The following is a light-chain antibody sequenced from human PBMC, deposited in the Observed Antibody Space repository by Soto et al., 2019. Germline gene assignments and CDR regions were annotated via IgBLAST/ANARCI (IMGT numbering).Light chain of an antibody. J-gene: IGKJ5*01. CDR2: GVS. Sequence: RMTVAPGGRRVSEENKVTITCRASQSISSSLNWYQQKSGKAPNLLIYGVSRLQGGVPSRFSGSGSGTDFTLSISSLQPEDSATYYCHQSYTAPSITFGQGTRLEIK. CDR3: HQSYTAPSIT. CDR1: QSISSS. V-gene: IGKV1-39*01.